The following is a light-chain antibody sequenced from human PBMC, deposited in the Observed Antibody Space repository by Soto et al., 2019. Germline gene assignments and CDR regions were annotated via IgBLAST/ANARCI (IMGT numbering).Light chain of an antibody. Sequence: IQMTHSPSTLSASVGDRVTITCRASQSISSWLAWYQQKPGKAPKLLIYDASSLESGVPSRFSGSGSGTEFTLTISSLQPDDFATYYCQHYNSYSEEFGQGTKVDIK. CDR2: DAS. CDR3: QHYNSYSEE. V-gene: IGKV1-5*01. J-gene: IGKJ1*01. CDR1: QSISSW.